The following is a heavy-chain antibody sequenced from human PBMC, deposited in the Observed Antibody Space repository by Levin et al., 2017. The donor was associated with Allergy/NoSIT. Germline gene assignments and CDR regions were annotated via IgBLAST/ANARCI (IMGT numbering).Heavy chain of an antibody. D-gene: IGHD2-15*01. J-gene: IGHJ4*02. CDR2: INQDGSEK. V-gene: IGHV3-7*01. CDR3: GRDGIVVGRGANY. Sequence: GGSLRLSCAASGFTFSGYWMSWVRQAPGRGLEWVANINQDGSEKYYVDSVKGRFTISRDNAENSLDLQKNRVGVEETGVYYCGRDGIVVGRGANYWGQGTLVTVSS. CDR1: GFTFSGYW.